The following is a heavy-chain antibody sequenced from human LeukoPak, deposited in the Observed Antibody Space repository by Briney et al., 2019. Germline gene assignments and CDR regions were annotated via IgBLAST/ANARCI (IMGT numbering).Heavy chain of an antibody. J-gene: IGHJ4*02. D-gene: IGHD3-16*01. CDR3: ARLQTWADY. Sequence: GESLKISCKGSGYSFTNYWIAWVRQMPGKGLEWMGIIYPDSSDTRYSPSFQGQVSISADKSISTAYLPWSSLKASDSAMYYCARLQTWADYWGQGTLVTVSS. CDR2: IYPDSSDT. V-gene: IGHV5-51*01. CDR1: GYSFTNYW.